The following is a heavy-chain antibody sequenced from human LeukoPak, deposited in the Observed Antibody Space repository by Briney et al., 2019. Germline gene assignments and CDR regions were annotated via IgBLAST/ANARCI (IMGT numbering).Heavy chain of an antibody. CDR1: GGFINDYY. CDR2: VYYGGST. D-gene: IGHD1-7*01. V-gene: IGHV4-59*12. CDR3: ARDRGEFSGTNYYYYYMDV. J-gene: IGHJ6*03. Sequence: SETLSLTCTVSGGFINDYYWNWIRQPPGKGLEWIGYVYYGGSTNYNPSLKSRVTISVDTSKNQFSLKLSSVTAADTAVYYCARDRGEFSGTNYYYYYMDVWGKGTTVTVSS.